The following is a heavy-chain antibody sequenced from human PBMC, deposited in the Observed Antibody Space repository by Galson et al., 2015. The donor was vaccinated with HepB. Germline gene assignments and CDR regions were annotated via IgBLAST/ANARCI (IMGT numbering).Heavy chain of an antibody. V-gene: IGHV6-1*01. Sequence: CAISGDSVSSNSAAWSWIRQSPSRGLEWLGRTYYRSKWYNDYAISVRSRITIKPDTSKNQSSLQLSSVTPEDTAVYYCARLEVGDSWGQGTLVTVSS. D-gene: IGHD1-1*01. CDR3: ARLEVGDS. J-gene: IGHJ4*02. CDR2: TYYRSKWYN. CDR1: GDSVSSNSAA.